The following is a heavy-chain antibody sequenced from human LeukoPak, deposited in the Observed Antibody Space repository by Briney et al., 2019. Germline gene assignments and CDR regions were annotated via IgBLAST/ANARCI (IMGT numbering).Heavy chain of an antibody. D-gene: IGHD3-10*01. CDR2: IKQDGSEK. Sequence: GGSLRLSCAASGFTFSSYWMSWVRQAPGKGLEWVANIKQDGSEKYYVDSVKGRFTISRDNAKNSLYLQMNSLRAEDTAVYYCARDSGQFGELSLDWFDPWGQGTLVTVSS. J-gene: IGHJ5*02. CDR3: ARDSGQFGELSLDWFDP. V-gene: IGHV3-7*01. CDR1: GFTFSSYW.